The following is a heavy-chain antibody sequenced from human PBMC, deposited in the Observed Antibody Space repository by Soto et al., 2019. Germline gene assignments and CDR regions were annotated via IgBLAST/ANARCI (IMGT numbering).Heavy chain of an antibody. CDR2: INSDGSST. D-gene: IGHD3-10*01. J-gene: IGHJ5*02. CDR1: GVPFSNYC. Sequence: VGSLRLSCAASGVPFSNYCIHRVRQAPGKGLVWVSRINSDGSSTSYADSVKGRFTISRDNAKNTLYLQMNSLRAEETAVYYCGRYCGCKDPGGKGTLVTVSS. V-gene: IGHV3-74*01. CDR3: GRYCGCKDP.